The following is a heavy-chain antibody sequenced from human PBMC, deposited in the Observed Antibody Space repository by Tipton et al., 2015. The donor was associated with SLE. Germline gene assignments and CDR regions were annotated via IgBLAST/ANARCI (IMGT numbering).Heavy chain of an antibody. J-gene: IGHJ4*02. V-gene: IGHV3-48*01. CDR1: GFTFSANN. Sequence: SLRLSCAASGFTFSANNMNWVRQAPGKGLEWISGISTSSSTTYYTDSVKGRFTISRDNAKNSLFLQMNSLRAEDTAVYYCAREGSGSYLDYWGQGTLVTVSS. D-gene: IGHD1-26*01. CDR3: AREGSGSYLDY. CDR2: ISTSSSTT.